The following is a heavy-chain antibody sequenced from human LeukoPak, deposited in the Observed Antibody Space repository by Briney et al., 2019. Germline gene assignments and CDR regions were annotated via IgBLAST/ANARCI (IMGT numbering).Heavy chain of an antibody. V-gene: IGHV3-30-3*01. CDR1: GFTFSIYA. Sequence: GGSLRLSCAVSGFTFSIYAMHWVRRAPGKGREWVAVISYDGSNKYYADSEKGRFTISRDNSKNTLYLQMNSLRAEDTAVYYCARDRGYSYGTVGYWGQGTLVSVPS. CDR2: ISYDGSNK. CDR3: ARDRGYSYGTVGY. J-gene: IGHJ4*02. D-gene: IGHD5-18*01.